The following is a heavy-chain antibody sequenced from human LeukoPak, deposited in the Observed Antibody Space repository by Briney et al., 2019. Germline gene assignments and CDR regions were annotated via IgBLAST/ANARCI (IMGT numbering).Heavy chain of an antibody. D-gene: IGHD3-10*01. J-gene: IGHJ4*02. CDR2: IYCGGGSYYNPST. CDR3: ARRKYDSGTSCLDY. Sequence: SETLSLTCTVYGGSISSYFWSWIRQPPGKGLEWIGTIYCGGGSYYNPSTYYNPSLMSRLTISVDTSKKQFSLKMSSVTAADTAVYYCARRKYDSGTSCLDYWGQGTLVTVSS. CDR1: GGSISSYF. V-gene: IGHV4-39*01.